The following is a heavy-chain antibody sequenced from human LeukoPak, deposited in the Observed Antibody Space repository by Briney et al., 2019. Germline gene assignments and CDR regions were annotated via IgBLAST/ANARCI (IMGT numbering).Heavy chain of an antibody. CDR3: ARRGPLGAAPGTGYFQH. Sequence: SETLSLTCAVYGGSFSFYYWNWIRQPPGKGLEWIGEINHSGTTNYNPSLKSRVTISVDTSKNQFSLKLSSVTAADTAVYYCARRGPLGAAPGTGYFQHWGQGTLVTVSS. V-gene: IGHV4-34*01. J-gene: IGHJ1*01. CDR2: INHSGTT. CDR1: GGSFSFYY. D-gene: IGHD6-13*01.